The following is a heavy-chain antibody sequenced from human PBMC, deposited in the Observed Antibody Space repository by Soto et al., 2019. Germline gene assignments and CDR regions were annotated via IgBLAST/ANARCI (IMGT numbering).Heavy chain of an antibody. CDR1: SGSVTSGGYY. V-gene: IGHV4-61*08. CDR3: ARLTSRQIPNNYYWYIHV. Sequence: SETLSLTCTVSSGSVTSGGYYWSWIRHCPGKGLEWIGYIHYSGSTNYNPSLESRVTISVDTSKNQFSLKLSSVTAADTAVYYCARLTSRQIPNNYYWYIHVWGKGSTVTVSS. J-gene: IGHJ6*03. D-gene: IGHD2-21*01. CDR2: IHYSGST.